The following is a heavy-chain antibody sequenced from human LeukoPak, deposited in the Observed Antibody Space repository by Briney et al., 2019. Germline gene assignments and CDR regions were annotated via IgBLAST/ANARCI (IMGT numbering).Heavy chain of an antibody. V-gene: IGHV4-38-2*02. CDR3: ARDSYSSGNEVMDY. J-gene: IGHJ4*02. D-gene: IGHD6-19*01. CDR1: GYSISSGYY. CDR2: IYHSGST. Sequence: SETLSLTCTVSGYSISSGYYWGWIRQPPGKGLEWIGSIYHSGSTYYNPSLKSRVTISVDTSKNQFSLKLSSVTAAGTAVYYCARDSYSSGNEVMDYWGQGTLVTVSS.